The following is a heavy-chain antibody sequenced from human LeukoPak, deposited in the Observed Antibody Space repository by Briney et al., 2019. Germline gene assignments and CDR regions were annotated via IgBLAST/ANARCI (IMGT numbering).Heavy chain of an antibody. CDR1: GGSIGSSSYY. V-gene: IGHV4-39*02. J-gene: IGHJ5*01. D-gene: IGHD3-10*01. CDR3: ARRVGFYGSGSLNYFDP. CDR2: IFRTGST. Sequence: PSETLSLTCTVSGGSIGSSSYYWGWIRQPPGKGLEWIGSIFRTGSTYYTASLKSRVSISVDTSKNHFVLNLTSVTAAHTAVYFCARRVGFYGSGSLNYFDPWGQGILVSVSS.